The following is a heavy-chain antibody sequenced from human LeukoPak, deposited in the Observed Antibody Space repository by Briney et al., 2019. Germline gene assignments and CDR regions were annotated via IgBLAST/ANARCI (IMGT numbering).Heavy chain of an antibody. CDR3: ARDYSSSWYRYYYGMDV. Sequence: GGSLRLSCAASGFTFSSYAMHWVRQAPGKGLEWVAVISYDGSNKYYADSVKGRFTISRDNSKNTLYLRMNSLRAEDTAVYYCARDYSSSWYRYYYGMDVWGKGTTVTVSS. D-gene: IGHD6-13*01. CDR2: ISYDGSNK. CDR1: GFTFSSYA. J-gene: IGHJ6*04. V-gene: IGHV3-30*04.